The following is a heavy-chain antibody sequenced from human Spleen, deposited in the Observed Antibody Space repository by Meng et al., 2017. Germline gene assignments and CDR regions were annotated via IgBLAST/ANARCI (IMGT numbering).Heavy chain of an antibody. J-gene: IGHJ3*02. CDR1: RFTLSSYE. CDR3: TIYNNGHI. CDR2: IRTTGNTYAT. D-gene: IGHD1-14*01. Sequence: GGSLRLSCAASRFTLSSYEMNWVRQAPGKGLEWVGRIRTTGNTYATTYSASVRGRFSISRDDSRNTAFLQMDGLKTEDTALYYCTIYNNGHIWGQGTLVTVSS. V-gene: IGHV3-73*01.